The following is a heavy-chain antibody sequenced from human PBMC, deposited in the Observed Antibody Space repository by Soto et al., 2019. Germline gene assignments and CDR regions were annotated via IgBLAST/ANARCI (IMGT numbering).Heavy chain of an antibody. V-gene: IGHV4-39*01. Sequence: SETLSLTCTVSGGSISSSSYYWGWIRQPPGKGLEWIGSIYYSGSTYYNPSLKSRVTISVDTSKNQFSLKLSSVTAADTAVYYCARGGATMVRGVIIKGRDYYYGMDVWGQGTTVTVSS. J-gene: IGHJ6*02. D-gene: IGHD3-10*01. CDR3: ARGGATMVRGVIIKGRDYYYGMDV. CDR1: GGSISSSSYY. CDR2: IYYSGST.